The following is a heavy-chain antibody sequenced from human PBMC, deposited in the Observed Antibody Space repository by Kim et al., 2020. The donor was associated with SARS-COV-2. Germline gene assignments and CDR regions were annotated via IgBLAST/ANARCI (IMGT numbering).Heavy chain of an antibody. CDR3: ARGGRRQQLVLLVWGGSFDY. J-gene: IGHJ4*02. CDR2: INHSGST. V-gene: IGHV4-34*01. D-gene: IGHD6-13*01. CDR1: GGSFSGYY. Sequence: SETLSLTCAVYGGSFSGYYWSWIRQPPGKGLEWIGEINHSGSTNYNPSLKSRVTISVDTSKNQFSLKLSSVTAADTAVYYCARGGRRQQLVLLVWGGSFDYWGQGTLVTVSS.